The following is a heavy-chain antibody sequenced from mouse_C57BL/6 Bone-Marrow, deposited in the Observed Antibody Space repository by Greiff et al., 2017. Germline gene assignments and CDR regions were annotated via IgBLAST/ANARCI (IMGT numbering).Heavy chain of an antibody. CDR2: ISDGGSYT. V-gene: IGHV5-4*03. J-gene: IGHJ4*01. CDR1: GFTFSSYA. Sequence: DVKLVESGGGLVKPGGSLKLPCAASGFTFSSYAMSWVRQTPEKRLEWVATISDGGSYTYYPDNVKGRFTISRDNAKNNLYLQMSHLKSEDTAMYYCARMQYGYYAMDYWGQGTSVTVSS. D-gene: IGHD2-10*02. CDR3: ARMQYGYYAMDY.